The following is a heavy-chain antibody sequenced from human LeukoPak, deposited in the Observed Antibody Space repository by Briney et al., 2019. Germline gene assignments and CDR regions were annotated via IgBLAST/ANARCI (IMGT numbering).Heavy chain of an antibody. J-gene: IGHJ4*02. CDR1: GYTFTSYW. Sequence: KPGESVKISCKGSGYTFTSYWIGWVRQMPGKGLEWMGIIHPGDSDTRYSPSFQGQVTISADKSISTAYLQWSSLKASDTAMYYCARSLSYYYDSSGFDYWGQGTLVTVSS. V-gene: IGHV5-51*01. CDR2: IHPGDSDT. CDR3: ARSLSYYYDSSGFDY. D-gene: IGHD3-22*01.